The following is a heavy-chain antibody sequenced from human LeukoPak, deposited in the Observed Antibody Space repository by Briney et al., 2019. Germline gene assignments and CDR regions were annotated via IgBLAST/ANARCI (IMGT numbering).Heavy chain of an antibody. Sequence: GGSLRLSCAASGFTFSRYWMSWVRQAPGKGLEWVANINQDGSASYHVDSVRGRFTISRDNARNSLFLQMDSLRAEDTAVYYCATMGLEPLPYYFDYWGQGTLVTVSS. J-gene: IGHJ4*02. D-gene: IGHD1-1*01. V-gene: IGHV3-7*01. CDR1: GFTFSRYW. CDR3: ATMGLEPLPYYFDY. CDR2: INQDGSAS.